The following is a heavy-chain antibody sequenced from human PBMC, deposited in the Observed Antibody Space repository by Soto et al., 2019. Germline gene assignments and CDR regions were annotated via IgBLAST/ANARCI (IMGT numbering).Heavy chain of an antibody. CDR2: IYYSGST. Sequence: SETLSLTCTVSGGSISSSSYYWAWIRQPPGKGLEWIGSIYYSGSTYYNPSLKSRVTISGDTSNHQFSLKLNSMTAADTAVYYCARHNYGSGSTYFDYWGQGTLVTVSS. CDR1: GGSISSSSYY. D-gene: IGHD3-10*01. J-gene: IGHJ4*02. CDR3: ARHNYGSGSTYFDY. V-gene: IGHV4-39*01.